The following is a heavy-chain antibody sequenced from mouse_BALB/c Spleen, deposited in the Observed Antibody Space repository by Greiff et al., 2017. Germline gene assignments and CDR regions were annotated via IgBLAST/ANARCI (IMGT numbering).Heavy chain of an antibody. D-gene: IGHD1-1*01. CDR3: ARHYYGSPHYFDY. CDR2: ISYSGST. V-gene: IGHV3-2*02. Sequence: EVKLEESGPGLVKPSQSLSLTCTVTGYSITSDYAWNWIRQFPGNKLEWMGYISYSGSTSYNPSLKSRISITRDTSKNQFFLQLNSVTTEDTATYYCARHYYGSPHYFDYWGQGTTLTVSS. J-gene: IGHJ2*01. CDR1: GYSITSDYA.